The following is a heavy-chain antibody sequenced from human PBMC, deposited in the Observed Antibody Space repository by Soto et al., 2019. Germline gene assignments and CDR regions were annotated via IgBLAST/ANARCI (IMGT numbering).Heavy chain of an antibody. D-gene: IGHD6-13*01. V-gene: IGHV4-59*08. CDR2: IYYSGST. J-gene: IGHJ4*02. CDR1: GGSISSYY. Sequence: ETLSLTCTVSGGSISSYYWSWIRQPPGKGLEWIGYIYYSGSTNYNPSLKSRVTISVDTSKNQFSLKLSSVTAADTAVYYCARHFRAAAYFDYWGQGTLVTVSS. CDR3: ARHFRAAAYFDY.